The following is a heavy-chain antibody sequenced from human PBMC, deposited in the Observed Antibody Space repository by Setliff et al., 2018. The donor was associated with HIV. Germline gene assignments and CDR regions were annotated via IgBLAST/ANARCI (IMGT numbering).Heavy chain of an antibody. Sequence: SETLSLTCTVSGGSIRTGAYYWGWIRQPPGKGLEWIGEINHSGSTNYNPSLKSRVTISVDTSKNQFSLKLSSVTAADTAVYYCARGVEFDYWGQGTLVTAPQ. J-gene: IGHJ4*02. CDR3: ARGVEFDY. CDR1: GGSIRTGAYY. V-gene: IGHV4-39*07. CDR2: INHSGST.